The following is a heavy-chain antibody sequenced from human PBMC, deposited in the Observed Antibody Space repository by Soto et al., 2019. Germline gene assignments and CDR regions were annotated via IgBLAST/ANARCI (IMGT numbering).Heavy chain of an antibody. J-gene: IGHJ4*02. V-gene: IGHV4-30-4*01. D-gene: IGHD1-26*01. CDR3: ARGPSGDKVDY. CDR2: IHSGGTT. Sequence: QVQLQEPGPRLVEPSHTLSLTCTVSGASISNGYYSWSWIRQSPGTGLEWIGHIHSGGTTYSNPSRKSRLTISVDMSKNQFSLKPSSLTAADTAVYYCARGPSGDKVDYWGQGTLVTVSS. CDR1: GASISNGYYS.